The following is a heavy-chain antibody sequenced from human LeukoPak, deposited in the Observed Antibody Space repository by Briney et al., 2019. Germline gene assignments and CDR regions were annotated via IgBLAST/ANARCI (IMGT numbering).Heavy chain of an antibody. J-gene: IGHJ6*03. V-gene: IGHV3-11*04. Sequence: PGGSLRLSCAASGFTFSDYYMSWIRQAPGKGLEWVSCISSSGSTIYYADSVKGRFTISRDNAKNSLYLQMNSLRAEDTAVYYCARVACSTTSCYYYYYYMDVWGRGTTVTVSS. CDR3: ARVACSTTSCYYYYYYMDV. CDR1: GFTFSDYY. D-gene: IGHD2-2*01. CDR2: ISSSGSTI.